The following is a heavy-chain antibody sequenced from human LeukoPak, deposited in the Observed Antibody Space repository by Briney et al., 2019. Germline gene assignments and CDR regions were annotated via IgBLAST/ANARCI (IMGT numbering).Heavy chain of an antibody. V-gene: IGHV4-34*01. CDR3: ARNQGSGYHYDY. D-gene: IGHD3-22*01. CDR2: INHSGST. J-gene: IGHJ4*02. CDR1: GGSFSGYY. Sequence: KTSETLSLTCAVYGGSFSGYYWSWIRQPPGKGLEWIGEINHSGSTNYNPSLKSRVTISVDTSKNQFSLKLSSVTAADTAVYYCARNQGSGYHYDYWGQGTLVTVSS.